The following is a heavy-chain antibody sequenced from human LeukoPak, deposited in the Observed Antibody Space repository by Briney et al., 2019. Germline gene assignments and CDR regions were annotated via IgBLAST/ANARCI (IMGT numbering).Heavy chain of an antibody. D-gene: IGHD2-15*01. Sequence: SETLSLTCTVSGGSISSYYWSWLRQPPGKGLEWIGYNYYSGSANYNPSLKSRVTISVDTSKNQFSLKLSSVTAADTAVYYCARDVCFGGSCYSDYFDYWGQGTLVTVSS. J-gene: IGHJ4*02. CDR2: NYYSGSA. CDR3: ARDVCFGGSCYSDYFDY. V-gene: IGHV4-59*01. CDR1: GGSISSYY.